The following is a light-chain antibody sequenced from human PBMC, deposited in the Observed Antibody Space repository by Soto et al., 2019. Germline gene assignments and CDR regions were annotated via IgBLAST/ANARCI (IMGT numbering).Light chain of an antibody. Sequence: EIVLTQSPGTLSLSPGERATLSCRASQSVSNSYLAWYQQKPGQAPRLLIYGASNRATGAPDRFSGSGFGTEFSLTISRLEPEDSAVYYCQQYSGSPLTFGGGTKVEIK. CDR3: QQYSGSPLT. CDR2: GAS. J-gene: IGKJ4*01. V-gene: IGKV3-20*01. CDR1: QSVSNSY.